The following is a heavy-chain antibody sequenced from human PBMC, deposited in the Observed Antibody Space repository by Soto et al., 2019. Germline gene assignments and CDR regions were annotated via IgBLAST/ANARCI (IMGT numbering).Heavy chain of an antibody. Sequence: QVQMQPWGAGLVKPSESLSLTCAVYGGSFSDYYWNWIRQSPGKGLEWIGENNHGGGTNYNPSLKSRFTMSIDTSKNQFSLKLSSVTAADTALYYCARSPRLAIAYFDFWGQGTLVTVSS. CDR3: ARSPRLAIAYFDF. D-gene: IGHD6-25*01. CDR2: NNHGGGT. J-gene: IGHJ4*02. CDR1: GGSFSDYY. V-gene: IGHV4-34*02.